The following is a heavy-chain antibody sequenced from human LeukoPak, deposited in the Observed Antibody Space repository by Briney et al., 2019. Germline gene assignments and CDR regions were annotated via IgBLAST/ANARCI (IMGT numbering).Heavy chain of an antibody. D-gene: IGHD3-3*01. CDR2: IYHSGST. CDR3: ASLSDFLGY. Sequence: SQTLSLTCAVSGGSISRGGYSWSWIRQPPGKGLEWIGYIYHSGSTYYNPSLKSRVTISVDRSKNQFSLKLSSVTAADTAVYYCASLSDFLGYWGQGTLVTVSS. CDR1: GGSISRGGYS. J-gene: IGHJ4*02. V-gene: IGHV4-30-2*01.